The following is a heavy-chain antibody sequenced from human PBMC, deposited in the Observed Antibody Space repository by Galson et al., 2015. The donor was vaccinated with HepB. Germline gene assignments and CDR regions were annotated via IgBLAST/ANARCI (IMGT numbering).Heavy chain of an antibody. CDR2: ISSSSSYT. J-gene: IGHJ3*02. CDR1: GFTFSDYY. D-gene: IGHD2-2*03. Sequence: SLRLSCAASGFTFSDYYMSWIRQAPGKGLEWVSYISSSSSYTNYADSVKGRFTISRDNSKNTLYLQMNSLRAEDTAVYYCAKDGYCSSTSCYGLAFDIWGQGTMVTVSS. CDR3: AKDGYCSSTSCYGLAFDI. V-gene: IGHV3-11*06.